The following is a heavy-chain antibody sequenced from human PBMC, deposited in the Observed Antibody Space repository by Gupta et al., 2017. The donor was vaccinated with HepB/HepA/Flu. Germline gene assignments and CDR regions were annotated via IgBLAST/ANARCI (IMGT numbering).Heavy chain of an antibody. D-gene: IGHD3-22*01. V-gene: IGHV3-23*01. CDR3: AKDXGYYYDSSSYYHY. CDR1: RFTFSSYA. J-gene: IGHJ4*02. CDR2: IIDSGGKT. Sequence: EVQLLESGGGLVQPGGSLRLSCAASRFTFSSYAMTWVRQAPGKGLEWVSAIIDSGGKTFYADSVKGRFTISRDNSKNTLYLQMNSLRAEDTXVXYCAKDXGYYYDSSSYYHYWGQGTLVTVSS.